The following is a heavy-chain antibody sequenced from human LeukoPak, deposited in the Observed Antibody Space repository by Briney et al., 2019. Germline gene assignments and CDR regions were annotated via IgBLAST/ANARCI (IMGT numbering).Heavy chain of an antibody. CDR1: GFTFSSYA. CDR2: ISHDGSNK. Sequence: GGSLRLSCAAPGFTFSSYAMHWVRQAPGKGLEWVAVISHDGSNKYYADSVKGRFTISRDNSKNTLYLQMNSLRAEDTAVYYCARGAVAARVVYFDYWGQGTLVTVSS. J-gene: IGHJ4*02. CDR3: ARGAVAARVVYFDY. D-gene: IGHD2-15*01. V-gene: IGHV3-30-3*01.